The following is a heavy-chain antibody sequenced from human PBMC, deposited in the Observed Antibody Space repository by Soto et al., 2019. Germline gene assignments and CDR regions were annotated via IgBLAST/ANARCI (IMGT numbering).Heavy chain of an antibody. CDR2: IYHGST. CDR1: GGSISSYS. Sequence: PSETLCLTCTVSGGSISSYSWYWIRQPPGKGLEWIGYIYHGSTYYNPSLKSRVTISVDRSKNQFSLKLSSVTAADTAVYYCARGQVVAAQHWGQGTLVTVSS. V-gene: IGHV4-30-2*01. D-gene: IGHD2-15*01. J-gene: IGHJ4*02. CDR3: ARGQVVAAQH.